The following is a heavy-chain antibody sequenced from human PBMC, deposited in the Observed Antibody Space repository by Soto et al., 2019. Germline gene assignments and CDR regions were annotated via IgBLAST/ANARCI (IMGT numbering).Heavy chain of an antibody. CDR3: ARDASYGVVAATPHDAFDI. V-gene: IGHV3-33*01. CDR1: GFTFSSYG. D-gene: IGHD2-15*01. J-gene: IGHJ3*02. Sequence: GGSLRLSCAASGFTFSSYGMHWVRQAPGKGLEWVAVIWYDGSNKYYADSVKGRFTISRDNSKNTLYLQMNSLRAEDTAVYYCARDASYGVVAATPHDAFDIWGQGTMVTVSS. CDR2: IWYDGSNK.